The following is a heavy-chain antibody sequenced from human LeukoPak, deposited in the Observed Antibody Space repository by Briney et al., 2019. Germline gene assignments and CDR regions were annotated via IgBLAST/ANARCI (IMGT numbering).Heavy chain of an antibody. CDR3: ARGGYYGSGNDFRFDP. D-gene: IGHD3-10*01. CDR1: GGSFSGYY. V-gene: IGHV4-34*01. CDR2: INHSGST. J-gene: IGHJ5*02. Sequence: KSSETLSLTCAVYGGSFSGYYWSWIRQPPGKGLEWIGEINHSGSTNYNPSLKSRVTISVDTSKNQFSLKLSYVTAADTAVYYCARGGYYGSGNDFRFDPWGQGTLVTVSS.